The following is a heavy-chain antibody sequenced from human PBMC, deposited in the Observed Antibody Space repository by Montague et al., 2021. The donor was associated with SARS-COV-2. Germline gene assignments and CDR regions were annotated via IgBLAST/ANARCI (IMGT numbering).Heavy chain of an antibody. Sequence: SETLSLTCTVSGVSLSSSSFYWGWIRQPPGKGLEWIGSIYYSGSTYYNPSLKGRVSISVDTSKKQLSLRLCSVTAADTAVYYCASSSYSSSWYYFDYWGQGTLVAVSS. J-gene: IGHJ4*02. D-gene: IGHD6-13*01. CDR2: IYYSGST. V-gene: IGHV4-39*01. CDR1: GVSLSSSSFY. CDR3: ASSSYSSSWYYFDY.